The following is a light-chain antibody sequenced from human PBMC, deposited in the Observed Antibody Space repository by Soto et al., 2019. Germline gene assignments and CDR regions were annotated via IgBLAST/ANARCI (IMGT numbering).Light chain of an antibody. Sequence: DIQMTQSPSTLSASVGDRVTITCRASQDIAIYLAWYQQKPGKVPKLLIYAASTLQSGVPSRFSGSGSGTDFTLTISSLRPEDVATYYCQKYNSAPLTFGGGTKVDIK. CDR3: QKYNSAPLT. CDR2: AAS. V-gene: IGKV1-27*01. J-gene: IGKJ4*01. CDR1: QDIAIY.